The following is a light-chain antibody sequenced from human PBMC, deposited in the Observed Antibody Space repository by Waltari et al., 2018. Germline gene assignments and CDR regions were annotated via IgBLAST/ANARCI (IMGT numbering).Light chain of an antibody. CDR3: SSYAGNYVA. CDR2: DVT. Sequence: QSALTQPRSVSGSPGQSVTISCTGTRSDVGGYNFVSWYPHHPGTAPKLIISDVTKRPAGVPDRFSGSKSGNTASLTISGLQAEDEADYYCSSYAGNYVAFGGGTKLTVL. V-gene: IGLV2-11*01. J-gene: IGLJ2*01. CDR1: RSDVGGYNF.